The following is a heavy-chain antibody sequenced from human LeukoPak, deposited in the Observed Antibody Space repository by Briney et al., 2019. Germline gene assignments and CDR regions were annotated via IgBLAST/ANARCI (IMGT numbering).Heavy chain of an antibody. D-gene: IGHD1-20*01. CDR2: IGTSSTYI. Sequence: GGSLRLSCAASGFTFSSYGMNWVRQAPGKGLEWASSIGTSSTYIYYADSVRGRFTISRDNAKNSLYLQLNSLRADDTTVYYCARDPPLYHWNVMAPSGQRTLVTVSS. V-gene: IGHV3-21*04. CDR1: GFTFSSYG. CDR3: ARDPPLYHWNVMAP. J-gene: IGHJ5*02.